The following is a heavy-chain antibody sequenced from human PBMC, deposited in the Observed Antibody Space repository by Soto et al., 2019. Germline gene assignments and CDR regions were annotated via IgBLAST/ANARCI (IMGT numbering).Heavy chain of an antibody. V-gene: IGHV3-23*01. CDR3: ASKRGRGDTEGFGWFDP. Sequence: EVQLLESGGGLVQPGGSLRLSCAASGFTFSSYAMSWVRQAPGKGLEWVSTISGSGGSTYYPDSVKGRFTISRDNSKNTRYLQMNSLRAEDTAVYYCASKRGRGDTEGFGWFDPWGQGTLVTVAS. J-gene: IGHJ5*02. D-gene: IGHD3-10*01. CDR2: ISGSGGST. CDR1: GFTFSSYA.